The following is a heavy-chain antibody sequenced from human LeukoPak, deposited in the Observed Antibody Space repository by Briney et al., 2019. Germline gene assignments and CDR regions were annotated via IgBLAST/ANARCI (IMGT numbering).Heavy chain of an antibody. CDR3: SRGLDSRKLGY. Sequence: KASETLSLTCTVSGASFNSDDQYWNWIRQSPGKGLEWIGSIHPSGMLYNNPSLESRVTMSRDTSKNQFSLNLNSVTATDTAVYFCSRGLDSRKLGYWGQGILVTVSS. V-gene: IGHV4-31*03. CDR1: GASFNSDDQY. D-gene: IGHD3-22*01. CDR2: IHPSGML. J-gene: IGHJ4*02.